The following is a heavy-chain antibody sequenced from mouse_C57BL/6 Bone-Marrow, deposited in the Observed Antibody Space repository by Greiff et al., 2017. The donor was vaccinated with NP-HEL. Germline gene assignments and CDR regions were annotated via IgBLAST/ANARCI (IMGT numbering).Heavy chain of an antibody. CDR1: GYTFTSYG. Sequence: VQLQESGAELARPGASVKLSCKASGYTFTSYGISWVKQRTGQGLEWIGEIYPRSGNTYYNEKFKGKATLTADKSSSTAYMELRSLTSEDSAVYFCARDYYGSSLIYYAMDYWGQGTSVTVSS. V-gene: IGHV1-81*01. D-gene: IGHD1-1*01. J-gene: IGHJ4*01. CDR3: ARDYYGSSLIYYAMDY. CDR2: IYPRSGNT.